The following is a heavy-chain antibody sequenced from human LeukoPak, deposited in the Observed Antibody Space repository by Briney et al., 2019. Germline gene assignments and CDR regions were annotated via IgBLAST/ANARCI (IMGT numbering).Heavy chain of an antibody. V-gene: IGHV3-23*01. CDR1: GFTFSSYA. D-gene: IGHD4-11*01. CDR3: ARDDFRFLDY. CDR2: ISGSGGST. J-gene: IGHJ4*02. Sequence: GGSLRLSCAASGFTFSSYAMSWVRQAPGKGLEWVSAISGSGGSTYYADSVKGRFTISRDNAKNSLYLQMNSLRAEDTAVYYCARDDFRFLDYWGQGTLVTVSS.